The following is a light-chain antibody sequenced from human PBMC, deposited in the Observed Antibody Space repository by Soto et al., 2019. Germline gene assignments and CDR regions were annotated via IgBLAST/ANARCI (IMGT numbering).Light chain of an antibody. CDR3: QQFSSYPLT. CDR1: QGISSA. Sequence: AIQLTQSPSSLSASVGDRVTITCRASQGISSALAWYQHKPGKTPKLLIYDASSLESGVPSTFSGSGSGTEFTLTISSLQPEDFATYFCQQFSSYPLTFGGGTKVEIK. CDR2: DAS. V-gene: IGKV1-13*02. J-gene: IGKJ4*01.